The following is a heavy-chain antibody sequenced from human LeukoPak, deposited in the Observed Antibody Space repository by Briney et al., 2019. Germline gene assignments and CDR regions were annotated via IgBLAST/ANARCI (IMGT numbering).Heavy chain of an antibody. CDR3: ARGSAFWSGYYRNYYYMDV. Sequence: GGSLRLSCAASGFTFDDYGMSWARQAPGKGLEWVSGINWNGGSTGYADSVKGRFTISRDNAKNSLYLQMNSLRAEDTALYYCARGSAFWSGYYRNYYYMDVWGKGTTVTVSS. CDR2: INWNGGST. CDR1: GFTFDDYG. V-gene: IGHV3-20*04. D-gene: IGHD3-3*01. J-gene: IGHJ6*03.